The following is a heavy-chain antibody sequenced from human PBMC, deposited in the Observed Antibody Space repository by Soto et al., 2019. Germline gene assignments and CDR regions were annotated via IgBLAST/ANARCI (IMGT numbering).Heavy chain of an antibody. J-gene: IGHJ4*02. CDR1: GFTFTNAW. V-gene: IGHV3-15*01. Sequence: EVQLVESGGGLVKPGESLRLSCAASGFTFTNAWMGWVRQAPGKGLEWVGRVKSKSDGETTDYAAPVKSRFTISRDDSKNTLYLQMNSLNADDTAVYYCSTDRRIASSDYWGQGTLVTVSS. D-gene: IGHD2-21*01. CDR2: VKSKSDGETT. CDR3: STDRRIASSDY.